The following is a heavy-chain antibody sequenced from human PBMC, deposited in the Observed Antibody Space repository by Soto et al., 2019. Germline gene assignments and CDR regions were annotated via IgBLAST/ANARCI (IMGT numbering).Heavy chain of an antibody. J-gene: IGHJ4*02. Sequence: QVHLVQSGAEVKKPGASVKVSCQASGYAFTTYGITWVRQAPGQGLEWMAWISAHNGNTNYAQKLQGRVTVTRDTSTSTAYMELRSLRSDDTAVYYCARGRYVDYWGQGALVTVSS. CDR1: GYAFTTYG. CDR3: ARGRYVDY. D-gene: IGHD1-1*01. CDR2: ISAHNGNT. V-gene: IGHV1-18*01.